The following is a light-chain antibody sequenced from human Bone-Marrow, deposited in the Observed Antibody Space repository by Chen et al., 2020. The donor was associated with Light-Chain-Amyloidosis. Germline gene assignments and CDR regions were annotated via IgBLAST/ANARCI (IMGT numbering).Light chain of an antibody. V-gene: IGKV3-20*01. CDR3: QQYGTSPLT. CDR1: QTISSNY. CDR2: GSS. J-gene: IGKJ4*01. Sequence: IVLTQSPGTLSLSPGEGANLSCRASQTISSNYLTWYQPKFGQAPRLLIYGSSSRATGIPDRFTGSGSGTDFTLNINRLEPEDFAMYYCQQYGTSPLTFGGGTKVEIK.